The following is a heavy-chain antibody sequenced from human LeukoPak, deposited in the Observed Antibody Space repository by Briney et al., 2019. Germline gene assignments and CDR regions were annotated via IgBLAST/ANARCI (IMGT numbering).Heavy chain of an antibody. Sequence: PGGSLRLTCAASGFIFRSYSINWVRQAPGRGLEWVSSITSSSTYIYYADAVKGRFTISRDNAKNSLYLQMNSLRAEDTAVYYCARTEGGGGSFYYWGQGTLVTVSS. CDR1: GFIFRSYS. CDR3: ARTEGGGGSFYY. CDR2: ITSSSTYI. J-gene: IGHJ4*02. D-gene: IGHD3-16*01. V-gene: IGHV3-21*01.